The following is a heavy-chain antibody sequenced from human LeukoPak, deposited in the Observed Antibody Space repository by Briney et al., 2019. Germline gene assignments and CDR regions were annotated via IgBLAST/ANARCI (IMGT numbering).Heavy chain of an antibody. J-gene: IGHJ4*02. CDR1: GFTFSSYG. Sequence: GGSLRLSCAASGFTFSSYGMHWVRQAPGKGLEWVAFIRNDGTNKYYAESVKGRFTISRDNSKNTLYLQMNSLRSDDTAIYFCARFNDYVWGDYRALDFWGQGTLVIVSS. CDR2: IRNDGTNK. CDR3: ARFNDYVWGDYRALDF. V-gene: IGHV3-30*02. D-gene: IGHD3-16*02.